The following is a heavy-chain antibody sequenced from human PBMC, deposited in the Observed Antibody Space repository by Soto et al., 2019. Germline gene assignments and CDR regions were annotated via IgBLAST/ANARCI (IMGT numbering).Heavy chain of an antibody. CDR2: IRAYNGNT. D-gene: IGHD3-10*01. CDR1: GYTFPSYG. V-gene: IGHV1-18*01. J-gene: IGHJ4*02. CDR3: ARDRHEIWFGEPYYFDY. Sequence: QVQLVQSGAEVKKPGASVKVSCKASGYTFPSYGISWWGKAPGQGLGWMGWIRAYNGNTNYAQKLQGRVTMTTDTSTSTAYMELRSLRSDDTAVYYCARDRHEIWFGEPYYFDYWGQGTLVTVSS.